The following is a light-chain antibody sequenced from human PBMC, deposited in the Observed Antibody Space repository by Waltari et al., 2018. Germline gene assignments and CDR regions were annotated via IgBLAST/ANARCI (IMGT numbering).Light chain of an antibody. CDR3: QQYNSYGT. V-gene: IGKV1-5*03. CDR2: KAS. CDR1: QSISSW. Sequence: DIQMTQSPSTLSASVGDRVTITCRASQSISSWLAWYQQKPGKAPKLLIYKASSLESWVPSRFSGSGSGTEFTLTISSLQPDDFATYCCQQYNSYGTFGQGTKVEIK. J-gene: IGKJ1*01.